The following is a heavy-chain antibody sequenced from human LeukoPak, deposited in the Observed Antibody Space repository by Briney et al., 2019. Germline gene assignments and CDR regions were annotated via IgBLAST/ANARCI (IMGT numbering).Heavy chain of an antibody. CDR2: IHFSGST. J-gene: IGHJ6*03. D-gene: IGHD6-13*01. Sequence: PSETLSLTCTVSGGSISSDYWSWFRQPPRKGLEWIGYIHFSGSTTYNPSLKSRVTISIDTSKNQFSLNLSSVTAADTAVYYCTREVGTVFQVNYYYYMDVWGKGTTVTVSS. V-gene: IGHV4-59*01. CDR1: GGSISSDY. CDR3: TREVGTVFQVNYYYYMDV.